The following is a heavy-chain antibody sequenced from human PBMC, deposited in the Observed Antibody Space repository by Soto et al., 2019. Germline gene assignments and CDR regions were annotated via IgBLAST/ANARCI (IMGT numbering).Heavy chain of an antibody. CDR1: GGSISSSSYY. D-gene: IGHD1-26*01. CDR2: IYYSGST. V-gene: IGHV4-39*01. Sequence: LSLTCTVSGGSISSSSYYWVWIRQPPGKGLEWIGSIYYSGSTYYNPSLKSRVTISVDTSKNQFSLKLSSVTAADTAVYYCARHPYSGSYTFFDYWGQGTLVTVSS. J-gene: IGHJ4*02. CDR3: ARHPYSGSYTFFDY.